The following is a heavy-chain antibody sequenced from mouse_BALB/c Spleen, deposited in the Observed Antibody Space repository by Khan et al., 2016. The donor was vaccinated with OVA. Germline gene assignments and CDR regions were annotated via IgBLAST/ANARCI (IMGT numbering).Heavy chain of an antibody. CDR2: ISSDSNTI. V-gene: IGHV5-17*02. Sequence: LVQSGGSRKLSCAASGFTFTSYGMHWIRQAPEKGLEWVAYISSDSNTIYYADTVKGRFTISRDNPKNTLFLQMISLRSGDTAMYFCATSYFYGYYFDYWGQGTTRTVSA. J-gene: IGHJ2*01. CDR1: GFTFTSYG. D-gene: IGHD1-1*01. CDR3: ATSYFYGYYFDY.